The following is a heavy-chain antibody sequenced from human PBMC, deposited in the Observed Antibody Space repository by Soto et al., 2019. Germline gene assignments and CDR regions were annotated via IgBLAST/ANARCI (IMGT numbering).Heavy chain of an antibody. CDR3: ASGGT. J-gene: IGHJ5*02. D-gene: IGHD2-8*02. Sequence: PSETLSLTCSVSGDSVSSRGYYWGWIRQPPGKGLEWIGSIYYNGSTYYNPSLKSRVTISVDTSKNQFSLKVRFVTATDTAVYYCASGGTWGQGTLVTVSS. CDR2: IYYNGST. V-gene: IGHV4-39*01. CDR1: GDSVSSRGYY.